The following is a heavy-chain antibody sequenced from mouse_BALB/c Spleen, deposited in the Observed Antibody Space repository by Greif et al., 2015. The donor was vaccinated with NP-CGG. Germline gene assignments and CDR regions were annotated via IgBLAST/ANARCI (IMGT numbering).Heavy chain of an antibody. CDR1: GFSLTSYG. V-gene: IGHV2-9*02. D-gene: IGHD2-14*01. CDR3: ARSYRYDVRVFDY. J-gene: IGHJ2*01. CDR2: IWAGGST. Sequence: QVQLKESGPGLVAPSQSLSITCSVSGFSLTSYGVHWVRQPPGKGLEWLGVIWAGGSTNYNSALMSRLSTSKDNSKSXVFLKMNSLQTDDTAMYYCARSYRYDVRVFDYWGQGTTLTVSS.